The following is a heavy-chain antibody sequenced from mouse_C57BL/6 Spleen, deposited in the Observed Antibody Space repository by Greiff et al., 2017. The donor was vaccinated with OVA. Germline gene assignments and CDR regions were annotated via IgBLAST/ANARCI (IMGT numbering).Heavy chain of an antibody. J-gene: IGHJ2*01. D-gene: IGHD2-3*01. CDR2: IYPGDGDT. CDR3: ARRGMGYYFDY. V-gene: IGHV1-82*01. Sequence: QVQLQQSGPELVKPGASVKISCKASGYAFSSSWMNWVKQRPGKGLEWIGRIYPGDGDTNYNGKFKGKATLTADKSSSTAYMQLSSLTSEDSAVDCCARRGMGYYFDYWGQGTTLTVSS. CDR1: GYAFSSSW.